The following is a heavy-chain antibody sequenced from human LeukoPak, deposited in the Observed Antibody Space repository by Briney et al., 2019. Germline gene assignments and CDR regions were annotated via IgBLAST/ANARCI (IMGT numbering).Heavy chain of an antibody. J-gene: IGHJ4*02. D-gene: IGHD6-13*01. CDR3: AKRWGSSWSSFDY. Sequence: GGSLRLSCAASGFTFTTYAMNWVRQAPGKGLEWVSVISDSGSSTYYADSVKGRSTISRDNSKNTLHLQMNSLRAEDTAVYYCAKRWGSSWSSFDYWGQGTLVTVSS. V-gene: IGHV3-23*01. CDR2: ISDSGSST. CDR1: GFTFTTYA.